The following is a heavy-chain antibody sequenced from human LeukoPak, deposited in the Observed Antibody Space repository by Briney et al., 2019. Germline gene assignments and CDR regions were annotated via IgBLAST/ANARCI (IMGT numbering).Heavy chain of an antibody. CDR1: GFTFSDYY. J-gene: IGHJ4*02. V-gene: IGHV3-11*01. D-gene: IGHD3-22*01. CDR2: ISSSGSTI. Sequence: GGYLRLSCAASGFTFSDYYMSWIRQAPGKGLEWVSYISSSGSTIYYADSVKGRFTMSRDNAKNSMYLQMNSLRAEDTAVYYCARGSYYDSCGDLDYWGQGTLVTVSS. CDR3: ARGSYYDSCGDLDY.